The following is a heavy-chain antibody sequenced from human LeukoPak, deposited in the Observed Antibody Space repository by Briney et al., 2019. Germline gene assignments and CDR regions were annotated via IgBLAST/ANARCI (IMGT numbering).Heavy chain of an antibody. J-gene: IGHJ4*02. CDR1: GFTFSGSA. CDR2: ISASTTYT. V-gene: IGHV3-21*04. CDR3: AREGTITAYNFDY. D-gene: IGHD5-12*01. Sequence: GGSLRLSCAASGFTFSGSAMSWVRQAPGKGLDWVSSISASTTYTYTHYADSVKGRFTISRDNAKNSLYLQMNSLRAEDTAVYYCAREGTITAYNFDYWGQGTLVTVSS.